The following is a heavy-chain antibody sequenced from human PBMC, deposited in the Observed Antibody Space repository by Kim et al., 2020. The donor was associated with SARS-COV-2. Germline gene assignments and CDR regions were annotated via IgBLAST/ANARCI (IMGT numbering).Heavy chain of an antibody. V-gene: IGHV3-74*01. CDR3: ARRCYDSSGYYYFDY. CDR2: INGDGSTI. Sequence: GGSLTLSCAASGFSLMNYWMHWVRQAPGKGLVWVSRINGDGSTISYADSVKGRFTISRDNAKNTLYLQMNSLRAEDTALYYCARRCYDSSGYYYFDYWGQGTLVTV. CDR1: GFSLMNYW. D-gene: IGHD3-22*01. J-gene: IGHJ4*02.